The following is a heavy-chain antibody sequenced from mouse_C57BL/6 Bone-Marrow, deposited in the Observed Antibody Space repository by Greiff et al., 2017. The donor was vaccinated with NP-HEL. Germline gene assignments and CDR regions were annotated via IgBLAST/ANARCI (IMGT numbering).Heavy chain of an antibody. J-gene: IGHJ1*03. CDR1: GFTFSDFY. CDR3: ARDANYYGSSYRYFDV. V-gene: IGHV7-1*01. D-gene: IGHD1-1*01. Sequence: EVKLVESGGGLVQSGRSLRLSCATSGFTFSDFYMEWVRQAPGKGLEWIAASRNKANDYTTEYSATVKGRFIVSRDTSQSILYLQMNALRAEDTAIYYCARDANYYGSSYRYFDVWGTGTTVTVSS. CDR2: SRNKANDYTT.